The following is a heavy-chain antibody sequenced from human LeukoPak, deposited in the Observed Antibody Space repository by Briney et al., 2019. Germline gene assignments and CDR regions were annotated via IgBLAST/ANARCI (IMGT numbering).Heavy chain of an antibody. J-gene: IGHJ4*02. CDR2: INHSGST. Sequence: KPSETLSLTCAVYGGSFSGYYWSWIRQPPGKGLEWIGEINHSGSTNYNPSLKSRVTISVDTSKNQFSLKLSSVTAADTAVYYCARGRGLSGSYFSYWGQGTLVTVSS. CDR1: GGSFSGYY. D-gene: IGHD1-26*01. CDR3: ARGRGLSGSYFSY. V-gene: IGHV4-34*01.